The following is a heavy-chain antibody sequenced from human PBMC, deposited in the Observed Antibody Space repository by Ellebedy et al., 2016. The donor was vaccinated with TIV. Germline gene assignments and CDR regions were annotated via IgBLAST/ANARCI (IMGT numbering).Heavy chain of an antibody. Sequence: SVKVSCXASGGTFSSYAISWVRQAPGQGLEWMGGIIPIFGTANYAQKFQGRVTITADESTSTAYMELSSLRSEDTAVYYCASIIRTVTTGGRSSWGQGTLVTVSS. D-gene: IGHD4-17*01. V-gene: IGHV1-69*13. CDR1: GGTFSSYA. J-gene: IGHJ4*02. CDR3: ASIIRTVTTGGRSS. CDR2: IIPIFGTA.